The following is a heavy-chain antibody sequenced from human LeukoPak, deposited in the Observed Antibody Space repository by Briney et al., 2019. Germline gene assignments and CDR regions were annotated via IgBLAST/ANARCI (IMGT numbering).Heavy chain of an antibody. V-gene: IGHV3-74*01. J-gene: IGHJ4*02. CDR2: INTDGTIT. D-gene: IGHD3-9*01. Sequence: GGSLRLSCAASGFTFSRYWMHWVRQAPGEGLVWVSRINTDGTITTYADSVKGRFTISRDNAKNTLYLQMDSLRAEDTAVYYCTMDLTGHDDYWGQGALVTVSS. CDR1: GFTFSRYW. CDR3: TMDLTGHDDY.